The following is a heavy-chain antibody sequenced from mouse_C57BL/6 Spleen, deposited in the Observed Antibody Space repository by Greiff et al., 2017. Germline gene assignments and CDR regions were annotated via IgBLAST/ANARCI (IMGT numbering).Heavy chain of an antibody. J-gene: IGHJ3*01. CDR3: ARSGYYGNTEAPWFAY. CDR2: INPSNGGT. CDR1: GYTFTSYW. Sequence: QVQLQQPGTELVKPGASVKLSCKASGYTFTSYWMHWVKQRPGQGLEWIGNINPSNGGTNYNEKFKSKATLTVDKSSSTAYMQLSSLTSEDSAVYYCARSGYYGNTEAPWFAYWGQGTLVTVSA. D-gene: IGHD1-1*01. V-gene: IGHV1-53*01.